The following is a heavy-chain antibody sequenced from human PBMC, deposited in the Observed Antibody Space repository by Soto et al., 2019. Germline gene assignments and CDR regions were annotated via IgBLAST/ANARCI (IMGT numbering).Heavy chain of an antibody. D-gene: IGHD1-26*01. CDR2: ISAYNGDT. CDR3: ARSSGTYPPSRYYYGLDV. J-gene: IGHJ6*02. V-gene: IGHV1-18*01. CDR1: GYTFTSYG. Sequence: ASVKVSCKASGYTFTSYGFSWVRQAPGQGLEWMGWISAYNGDTNYPQKFQARVTMTTDTSTSTVYLDLRSLRSDDTAVYYCARSSGTYPPSRYYYGLDVWGQGTTVTVSS.